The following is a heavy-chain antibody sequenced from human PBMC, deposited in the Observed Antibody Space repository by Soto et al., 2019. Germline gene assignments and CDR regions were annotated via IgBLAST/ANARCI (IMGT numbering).Heavy chain of an antibody. CDR1: GYTFTDYY. J-gene: IGHJ3*02. Sequence: GASVKVSCKASGYTFTDYYIHWVRQAPGQGLEWMGWINPNSGATNYAQKFQGRITMTRDTSTTTAYMEMSRLRSDDTADTAIYYRARSLKRADALDIWGRGTMVTVSS. V-gene: IGHV1-2*02. D-gene: IGHD3-10*01. CDR2: INPNSGAT. CDR3: YYRARSLKRADALDI.